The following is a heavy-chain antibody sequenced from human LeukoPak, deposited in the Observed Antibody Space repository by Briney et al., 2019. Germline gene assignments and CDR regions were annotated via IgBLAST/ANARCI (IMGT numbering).Heavy chain of an antibody. Sequence: GGSLRLSCAVSGFTCSSCWMNWARQAPGKGLEWVATVGEDGTAKFYEDSVKGRFTISRDNTRGSLDLQMNSLTVEDTAVYYCESPATAWGQGTPVTVSS. J-gene: IGHJ5*02. V-gene: IGHV3-7*01. CDR1: GFTCSSCW. CDR2: VGEDGTAK. CDR3: ESPATA.